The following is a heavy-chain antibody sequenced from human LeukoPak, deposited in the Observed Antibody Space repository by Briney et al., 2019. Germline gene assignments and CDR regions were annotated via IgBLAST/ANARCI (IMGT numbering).Heavy chain of an antibody. Sequence: SETLSLTCTVSGGPINSHYWTWIRQPPGERLEWIGYVYYTGSTNYNPSLKSRVTISLDTSKNQFSLKLISVTPADTALYYCARKSSGWFDLWGQGTLVTVSS. CDR1: GGPINSHY. CDR2: VYYTGST. V-gene: IGHV4-59*11. J-gene: IGHJ5*02. CDR3: ARKSSGWFDL.